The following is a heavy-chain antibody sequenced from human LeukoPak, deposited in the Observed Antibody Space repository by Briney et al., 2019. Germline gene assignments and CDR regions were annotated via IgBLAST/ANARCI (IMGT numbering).Heavy chain of an antibody. CDR1: GFTFSSYG. CDR2: ISYDGSNK. D-gene: IGHD5-12*01. Sequence: QPGGSLRLSCAASGFTFSSYGMHWVRQAPGKGLEWVAVISYDGSNKYYADSVKGRFTISRDNSKNTLYLQMNSLRADDTAVYYCAREVYSGSYFDCWGQGTLVAVSS. J-gene: IGHJ4*02. V-gene: IGHV3-30*03. CDR3: AREVYSGSYFDC.